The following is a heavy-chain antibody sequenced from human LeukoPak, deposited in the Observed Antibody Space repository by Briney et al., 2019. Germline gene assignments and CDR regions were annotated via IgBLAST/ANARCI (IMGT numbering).Heavy chain of an antibody. D-gene: IGHD6-13*01. CDR1: GGSFSGYY. CDR3: ARGSYEGIAAAGTFDP. Sequence: PSETLSLTCAVYGGSFSGYYWSWIRQPPGKGLEWIGEINHSGSTNFNPSLKSRVSISVDTSKKQFSLKLSSVTAADTAVYYCARGSYEGIAAAGTFDPWGQGTLVTVSS. J-gene: IGHJ5*02. V-gene: IGHV4-34*01. CDR2: INHSGST.